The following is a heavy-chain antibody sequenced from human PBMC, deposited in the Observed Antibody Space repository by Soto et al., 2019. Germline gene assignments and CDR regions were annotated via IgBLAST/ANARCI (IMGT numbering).Heavy chain of an antibody. J-gene: IGHJ4*01. Sequence: EVHLLQSGGGLVQPGGSLRLSCAASGFTFNSYTMAWVRQAPGKGLEWVSSISGSGSSPSYADSVQGRFIIYRDNSRTTLSLQMNSLRAEDTATYYCAKARCTGNSCYFPHYWGHGSLVTVSS. V-gene: IGHV3-23*01. CDR2: ISGSGSSP. D-gene: IGHD2-8*02. CDR3: AKARCTGNSCYFPHY. CDR1: GFTFNSYT.